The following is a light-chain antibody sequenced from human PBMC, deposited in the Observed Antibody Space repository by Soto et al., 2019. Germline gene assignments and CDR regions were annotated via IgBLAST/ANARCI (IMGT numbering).Light chain of an antibody. V-gene: IGLV2-14*01. CDR2: DVS. CDR1: SSDVGGYNY. CDR3: SSYTSSSPFYV. J-gene: IGLJ1*01. Sequence: QSVLTQPASVSGSPGQSITISCTGTSSDVGGYNYVSWYQQHPGKAPKLMIYDVSNRPSGVSNRFSGSKSGNTASLTISGLQAEVEADYYCSSYTSSSPFYVFGTGTKVTVL.